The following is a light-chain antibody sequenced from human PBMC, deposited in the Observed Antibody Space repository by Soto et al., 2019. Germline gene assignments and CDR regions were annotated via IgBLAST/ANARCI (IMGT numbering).Light chain of an antibody. V-gene: IGKV3-20*01. CDR2: GAS. CDR1: QSVSSSY. CDR3: QQYGSLPRWT. Sequence: EIVLTQSPGTLSLSPGERATLSCRASQSVSSSYLAWYQQKPGQAPRLLIYGASSRATGIPDRFSGSGSGTDFTLTISRLEPEDFAVYYCQQYGSLPRWTF. J-gene: IGKJ1*01.